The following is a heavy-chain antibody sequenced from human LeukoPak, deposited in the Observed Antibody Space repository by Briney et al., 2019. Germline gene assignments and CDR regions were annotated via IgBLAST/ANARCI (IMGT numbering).Heavy chain of an antibody. Sequence: GGSLRLSCAASGFTFSSYTMSWVRQAPGKGLAWVSGIDSSGTKTTYADSVKGRFTISRDNPRNTLYLQMDSLRAEDTAVYYCAKDETGFLNYFHYWGQGALVTVSS. CDR1: GFTFSSYT. J-gene: IGHJ4*02. CDR2: IDSSGTKT. CDR3: AKDETGFLNYFHY. D-gene: IGHD3-3*01. V-gene: IGHV3-23*01.